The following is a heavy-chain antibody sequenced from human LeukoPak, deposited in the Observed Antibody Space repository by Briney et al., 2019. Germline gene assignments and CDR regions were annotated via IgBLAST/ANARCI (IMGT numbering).Heavy chain of an antibody. CDR1: GYTLTELS. D-gene: IGHD3-22*01. CDR2: FDPEDGET. J-gene: IGHJ4*02. V-gene: IGHV1-24*01. Sequence: ASVKVSCKVSGYTLTELSMHWVRQAPGKGLEWMGGFDPEDGETIYAQKFQGRVTMTEDTSTDTAYMELSSLRSEDTAVYYCASGMVSGYYFPSPLHYWGQGTLVTVFS. CDR3: ASGMVSGYYFPSPLHY.